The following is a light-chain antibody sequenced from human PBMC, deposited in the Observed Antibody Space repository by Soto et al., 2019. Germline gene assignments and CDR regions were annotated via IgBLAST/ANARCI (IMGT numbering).Light chain of an antibody. CDR2: GAS. CDR1: QSVSSSY. Sequence: EIVLTQSPGTLSLSPGERATLSCRASQSVSSSYLAWYQQKPGQAPRLLIYGASSRATGIPDRFSGSGSGIDFTRTISRLEPEDFAVYYCQQYGSSPQTFGQGTKVEIK. J-gene: IGKJ1*01. CDR3: QQYGSSPQT. V-gene: IGKV3-20*01.